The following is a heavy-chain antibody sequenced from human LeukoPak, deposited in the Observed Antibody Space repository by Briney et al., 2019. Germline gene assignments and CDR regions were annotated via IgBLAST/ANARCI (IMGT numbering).Heavy chain of an antibody. CDR3: AKCGTTEARAAGFDY. Sequence: SGGSLRPSCAASGVIFTSYGMHWVRQAPGKGLEWVAVISYDGSNKYYADSVKGRFTISRDNSKNTLYLQMNSLRAEDTAVYYCAKCGTTEARAAGFDYWGQGTLVTVSS. CDR2: ISYDGSNK. J-gene: IGHJ4*02. D-gene: IGHD4-17*01. CDR1: GVIFTSYG. V-gene: IGHV3-30*18.